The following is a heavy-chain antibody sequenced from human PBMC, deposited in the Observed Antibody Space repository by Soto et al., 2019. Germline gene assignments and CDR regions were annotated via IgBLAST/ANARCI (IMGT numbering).Heavy chain of an antibody. Sequence: QVQLVESGGGVVQPGRSLRLSCAASGFTFSSYGMHWVRQAPGKGQEGVAVIWYDGSNKYYADSVKGRFTISRDNSTNTLYLQMNSLRAEDTAVYYCARDLRASGSYFRDFDYWGQGTLVTVSS. CDR3: ARDLRASGSYFRDFDY. CDR2: IWYDGSNK. CDR1: GFTFSSYG. D-gene: IGHD1-26*01. J-gene: IGHJ4*02. V-gene: IGHV3-33*01.